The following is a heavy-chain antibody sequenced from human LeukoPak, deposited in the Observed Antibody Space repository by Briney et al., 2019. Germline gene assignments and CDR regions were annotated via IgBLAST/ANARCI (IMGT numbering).Heavy chain of an antibody. CDR2: ISAYNGST. CDR3: ARDDWNCFDP. D-gene: IGHD3-9*01. V-gene: IGHV1-18*01. J-gene: IGHJ5*02. CDR1: GYTFTSYG. Sequence: EASVKVSCKASGYTFTSYGISWVRQAPGQGLEWMGWISAYNGSTHYAQNLQGRVTMTTDTSTSTAYMELRSLRSDDTAVYYCARDDWNCFDPWGQGTLVTVSS.